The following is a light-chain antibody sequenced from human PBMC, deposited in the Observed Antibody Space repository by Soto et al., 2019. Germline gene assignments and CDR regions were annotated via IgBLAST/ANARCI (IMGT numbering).Light chain of an antibody. J-gene: IGLJ1*01. Sequence: QLVLTQPPSVSGAPGQRVTISCTGSSSNIGAGSYVHWYQQLPGTAPKLLICDNNNRPSGVPDRFSASKSGTSASLAITGLQAEDEADYFCQSFDSSLKSYVFGTGTKVTVL. CDR1: SSNIGAGSY. CDR2: DNN. V-gene: IGLV1-40*01. CDR3: QSFDSSLKSYV.